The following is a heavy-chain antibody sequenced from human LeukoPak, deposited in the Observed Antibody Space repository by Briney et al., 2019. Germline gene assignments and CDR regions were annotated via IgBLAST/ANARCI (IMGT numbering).Heavy chain of an antibody. D-gene: IGHD3-10*02. CDR3: AELGITMIGGV. J-gene: IGHJ6*04. Sequence: GGTLRLSCAASGFTFSSFGMSWVRQAPGKGLGWVSAISGSGGSTYYADSVKGRFTISRDNAKNSLYLQMNSLRAEDTAVYYCAELGITMIGGVWGKGTTVTISS. V-gene: IGHV3-23*01. CDR1: GFTFSSFG. CDR2: ISGSGGST.